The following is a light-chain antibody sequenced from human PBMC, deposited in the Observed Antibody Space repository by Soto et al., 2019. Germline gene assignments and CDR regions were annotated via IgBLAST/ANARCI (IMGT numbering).Light chain of an antibody. CDR1: SSDVGGYNY. CDR2: DVS. V-gene: IGLV2-14*03. CDR3: SSYTTSHTRKIV. Sequence: QSVLTQPASVSGSPGQSINISCTGTSSDVGGYNYVSWYQHHPGKAPKLIIYDVSNRPSGVSNPFSGSKSGNTASLTISGLQPEDEADYYCSSYTTSHTRKIVFGTGTKLTVL. J-gene: IGLJ1*01.